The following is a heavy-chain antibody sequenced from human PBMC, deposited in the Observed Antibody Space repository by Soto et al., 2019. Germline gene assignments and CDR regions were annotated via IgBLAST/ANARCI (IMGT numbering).Heavy chain of an antibody. V-gene: IGHV4-59*01. CDR1: GGSISSYY. CDR3: ARVPDYYDSSGYYSFDP. J-gene: IGHJ5*02. Sequence: SETLSLTCAVSGGSISSYYWSWIRQPPGKGLEWIGYIYYSGSTNYNPSLKSRVTISVDTSKNQFSLKLSSVTAADTAVYYCARVPDYYDSSGYYSFDPWGQGXLVTVPS. D-gene: IGHD3-22*01. CDR2: IYYSGST.